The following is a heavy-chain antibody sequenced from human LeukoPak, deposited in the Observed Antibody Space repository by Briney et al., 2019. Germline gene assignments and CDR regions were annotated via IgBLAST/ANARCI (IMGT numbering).Heavy chain of an antibody. J-gene: IGHJ4*02. D-gene: IGHD3-22*01. CDR3: ARGPNYYDSSGFHYRD. Sequence: AGGSLRLSCAASGFTFSSYWMHWVRQAPGKGLVWVSRINSDGSSTSYADSVKGRFTISRDSAKNTLYLQMNSLRAEDTAVYYCARGPNYYDSSGFHYRDWGQGTLVTVSS. V-gene: IGHV3-74*01. CDR2: INSDGSST. CDR1: GFTFSSYW.